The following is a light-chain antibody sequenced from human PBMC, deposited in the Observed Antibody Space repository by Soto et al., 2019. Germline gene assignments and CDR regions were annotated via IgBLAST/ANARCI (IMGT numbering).Light chain of an antibody. CDR1: QSVSNN. CDR2: GAS. CDR3: QQYNNWPPCT. Sequence: EMVMTQSPATLSVSPGERATLSCRASQSVSNNLAWYQQKPGQAPRLLIYGASTRATGIPARFSGSGSGTEFTLTISSLHSEDFAVYYCQQYNNWPPCTFGQGTKLEIK. J-gene: IGKJ2*02. V-gene: IGKV3-15*01.